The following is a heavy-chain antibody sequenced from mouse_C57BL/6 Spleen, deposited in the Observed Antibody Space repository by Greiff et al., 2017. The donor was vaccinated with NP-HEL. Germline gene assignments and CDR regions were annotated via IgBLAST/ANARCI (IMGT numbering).Heavy chain of an antibody. Sequence: VQLKESGPELVKPGASVKISCKASGYSFTGYYMNWVKQSPEKSLEWIGEINPSTGGTTYNQKFKAKATLTVDKSSSTAYMQLKSLTSEDSAVYYCARAEITTVVNFDYWGQGTTLTGSS. J-gene: IGHJ2*01. CDR3: ARAEITTVVNFDY. V-gene: IGHV1-42*01. CDR2: INPSTGGT. D-gene: IGHD1-1*01. CDR1: GYSFTGYY.